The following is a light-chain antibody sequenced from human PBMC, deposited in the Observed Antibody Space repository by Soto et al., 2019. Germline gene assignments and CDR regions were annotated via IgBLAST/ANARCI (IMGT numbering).Light chain of an antibody. J-gene: IGLJ1*01. CDR1: SSDVGGYNY. V-gene: IGLV2-8*01. CDR2: EVN. Sequence: QSALTQPPSASGSPGQSVTISCTGTSSDVGGYNYVSWYQHHPGKAPKLMIYEVNKRPSGVPDRFSGSKFGNTASLTVSGLRAEDEADYYCSSYAGSDNPGVFGAGTKLTVL. CDR3: SSYAGSDNPGV.